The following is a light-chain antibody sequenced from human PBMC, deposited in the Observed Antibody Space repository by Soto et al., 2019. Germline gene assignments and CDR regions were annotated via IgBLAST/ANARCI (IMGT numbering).Light chain of an antibody. CDR1: DRVRIT. J-gene: IGKJ4*01. CDR3: QQYNNWRQRT. Sequence: EIAMTQSPGALSVSPGGGSTRSCSAGDRVRITLALYEQKPFQAAILLIYGPSTRATGIPARFSGSGSGTEFTLTISSLQSEDVAVYYYQQYNNWRQRTFGEGTKVDIK. V-gene: IGKV3-15*01. CDR2: GPS.